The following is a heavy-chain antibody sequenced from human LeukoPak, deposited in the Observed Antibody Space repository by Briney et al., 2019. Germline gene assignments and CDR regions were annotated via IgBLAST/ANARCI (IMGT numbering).Heavy chain of an antibody. CDR3: ARDWRLVDVGHDSSGYYYDPDAFDI. J-gene: IGHJ3*02. D-gene: IGHD3-22*01. CDR2: IIPIFGTA. Sequence: EASVKVSCKASGGTFSSYAISWVRQAPGQGLEWMGGIIPIFGTANYAQKSQGRVTITTDESTSTAYMELSSLRSEDTAVYYCARDWRLVDVGHDSSGYYYDPDAFDIWGQGTMVTVSS. CDR1: GGTFSSYA. V-gene: IGHV1-69*05.